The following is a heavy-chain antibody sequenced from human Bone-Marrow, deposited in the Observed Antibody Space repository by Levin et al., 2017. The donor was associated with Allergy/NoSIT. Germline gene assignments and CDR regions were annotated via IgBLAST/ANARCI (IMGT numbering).Heavy chain of an antibody. CDR2: IFHSGST. CDR1: RYSISSGYY. V-gene: IGHV4-38-2*01. J-gene: IGHJ4*01. D-gene: IGHD3-10*01. Sequence: ESLKISCGVSRYSISSGYYWGWIRQPPGEGLEWIGSIFHSGSTYYHPSLKSRVTISLDPSQNQFSLNLTSVTAAETAVYYCARIYGSGLDYWGQGILVTVSS. CDR3: ARIYGSGLDY.